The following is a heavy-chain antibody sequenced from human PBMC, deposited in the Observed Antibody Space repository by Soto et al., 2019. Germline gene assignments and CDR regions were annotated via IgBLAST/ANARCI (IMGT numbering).Heavy chain of an antibody. Sequence: GGSLRLSCAASGFTFSSYGMHWVRQAPGKGLEWVAVISYDGSNKYYADSVKGRFTISRDNAKNTLYLQMNSLRDEDTAVYFCARGGRGLRGAFDIWGQGTRVTVSS. CDR1: GFTFSSYG. D-gene: IGHD2-15*01. CDR2: ISYDGSNK. V-gene: IGHV3-30*03. J-gene: IGHJ3*02. CDR3: ARGGRGLRGAFDI.